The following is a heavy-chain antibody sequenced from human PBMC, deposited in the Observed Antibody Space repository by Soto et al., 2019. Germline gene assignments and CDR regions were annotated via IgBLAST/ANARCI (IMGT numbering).Heavy chain of an antibody. V-gene: IGHV3-30*18. CDR3: AKGTNCSGGSCYSYYSYGMDV. CDR1: GFTFSSYG. CDR2: ISYDGSNK. Sequence: QVQLVESGGGVVQPGRSLRLSCAASGFTFSSYGMHWVRQAPGKGLEWVAVISYDGSNKYYADYVKGRFTISRDNSKNTLYLQMNSLSAEDTAVYYCAKGTNCSGGSCYSYYSYGMDVWGQGTTVTVSS. J-gene: IGHJ6*02. D-gene: IGHD2-15*01.